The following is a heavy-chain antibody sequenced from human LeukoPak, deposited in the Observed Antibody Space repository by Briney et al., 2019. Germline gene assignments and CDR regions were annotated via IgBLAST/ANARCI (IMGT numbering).Heavy chain of an antibody. CDR1: GYTFTGYY. J-gene: IGHJ4*02. CDR3: ARVEVDSSSWYGIADY. CDR2: INPNSGGT. V-gene: IGHV1-2*02. Sequence: ASVKVSCKASGYTFTGYYMHWVRQAPGQGLEWMGWINPNSGGTNYAQKFQGRVTMTRDTSISTAYMGLSRLRSDDTAVYYCARVEVDSSSWYGIADYWGQGTLVTVSS. D-gene: IGHD6-13*01.